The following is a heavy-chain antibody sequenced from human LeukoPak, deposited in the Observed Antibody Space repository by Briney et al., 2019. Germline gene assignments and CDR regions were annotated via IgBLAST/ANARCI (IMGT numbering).Heavy chain of an antibody. J-gene: IGHJ5*02. D-gene: IGHD2-2*01. Sequence: SQTLSLTCTVSGGSISSGDYYWSWIRQPPGKGLEWIGYIYYSGSTYYNPSLKSRVTLSVDTSKNQFSLKLSSVTAADTAVYYCAREARQDIVVVPAAMRPFSWFDPWGQGTLVTVSS. CDR1: GGSISSGDYY. V-gene: IGHV4-30-4*01. CDR2: IYYSGST. CDR3: AREARQDIVVVPAAMRPFSWFDP.